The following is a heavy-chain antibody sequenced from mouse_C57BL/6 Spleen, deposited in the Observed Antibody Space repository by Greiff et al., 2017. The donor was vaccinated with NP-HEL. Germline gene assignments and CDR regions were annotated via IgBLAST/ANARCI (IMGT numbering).Heavy chain of an antibody. CDR3: ARRARYDFYWYFDV. D-gene: IGHD2-4*01. V-gene: IGHV1-64*01. CDR2: IHPNSGST. Sequence: QVQLQQPGAELVKPGASVKLSCKASGYTFTSYWMHWVKQRPGQGLEWIGMIHPNSGSTNYNEKFKSKATLTVDKSSSTAYMQLSSLTSEDSAVYYCARRARYDFYWYFDVWGTGTTVTVSS. J-gene: IGHJ1*03. CDR1: GYTFTSYW.